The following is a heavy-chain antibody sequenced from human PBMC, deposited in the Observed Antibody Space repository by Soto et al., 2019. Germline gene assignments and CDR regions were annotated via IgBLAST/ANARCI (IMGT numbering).Heavy chain of an antibody. CDR2: IIPIFGTA. CDR1: GGTFSSYA. D-gene: IGHD6-19*01. J-gene: IGHJ3*02. V-gene: IGHV1-69*13. Sequence: GASVKVSCKASGGTFSSYAISWVRQAPGQGLEWVGGIIPIFGTANYAQKFQGRVTITADESTSTAYMELSSLRSEDTAVYYCARGERQWPDGNDIWGQGTMVTVSS. CDR3: ARGERQWPDGNDI.